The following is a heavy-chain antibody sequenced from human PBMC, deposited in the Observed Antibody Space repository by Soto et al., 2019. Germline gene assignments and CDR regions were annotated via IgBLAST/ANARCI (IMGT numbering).Heavy chain of an antibody. CDR2: MNPNSGNT. D-gene: IGHD6-6*01. Sequence: QVQLVQSGAEVKKPGASVKVSCKASGYTFTSYDINWVRQATGQGLEWMGWMNPNSGNTGYAQKFQGRVTMTRNTSISTAYMELSRLRSEDTAVYYCARRIAAVYYYYYGMDVWGQGTTVTVSS. V-gene: IGHV1-8*01. J-gene: IGHJ6*02. CDR1: GYTFTSYD. CDR3: ARRIAAVYYYYYGMDV.